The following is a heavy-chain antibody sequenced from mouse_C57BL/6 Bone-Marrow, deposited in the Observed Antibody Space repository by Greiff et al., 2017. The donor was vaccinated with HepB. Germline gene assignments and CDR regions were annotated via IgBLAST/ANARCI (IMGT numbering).Heavy chain of an antibody. Sequence: EVQLVESGPGLVKPSQSLSLTCSVTGYSITSGYYWNWIRQFPGNKLEWMGYISYDGSNNYNPSLKNRISITRDTSKNQFFLKLNSVTTEDTATYYCAREWAMDYWGQGTSVTVSS. CDR3: AREWAMDY. CDR2: ISYDGSN. V-gene: IGHV3-6*01. CDR1: GYSITSGYY. J-gene: IGHJ4*01.